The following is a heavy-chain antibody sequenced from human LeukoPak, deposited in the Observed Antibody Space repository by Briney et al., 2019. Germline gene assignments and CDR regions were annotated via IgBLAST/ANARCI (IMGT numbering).Heavy chain of an antibody. Sequence: QPGGTLRLSCAASGFTFSSYGMTWVRQAPGKGLEWVSTISGSGGSTYYADSVKGRFTISGDNAKNTLYLQMNSLRADDTAVYYCARSGRGGAFDIWGQGTMVTVSS. V-gene: IGHV3-23*01. CDR1: GFTFSSYG. J-gene: IGHJ3*02. D-gene: IGHD1-26*01. CDR3: ARSGRGGAFDI. CDR2: ISGSGGST.